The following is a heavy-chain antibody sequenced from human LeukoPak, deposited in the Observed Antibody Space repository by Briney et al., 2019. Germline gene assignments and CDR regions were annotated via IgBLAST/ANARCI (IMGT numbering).Heavy chain of an antibody. CDR2: ISATGSST. J-gene: IGHJ4*02. Sequence: GGCLRLSCAASGFTFSSYSMSWVRQAPGKGLEWVSAISATGSSTYYADSVEGRFSISRDNSKNTLYLQMDSLRAEDTALYYCAKEGGWYVDTAKIDYWGQGTLVTVSS. CDR3: AKEGGWYVDTAKIDY. V-gene: IGHV3-23*01. D-gene: IGHD5-18*01. CDR1: GFTFSSYS.